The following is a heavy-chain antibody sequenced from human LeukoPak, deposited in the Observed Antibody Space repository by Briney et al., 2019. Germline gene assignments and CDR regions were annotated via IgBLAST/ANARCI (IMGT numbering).Heavy chain of an antibody. CDR1: GGSISSGDYY. CDR3: ARRGPGDYYDSSGHYYFDY. CDR2: IYYSGST. J-gene: IGHJ4*02. Sequence: SETLSLTCTVSGGSISSGDYYWSWIRQHPGKGLEWIGYIYYSGSTYYNPSLKSRVTISVDTSKNQFSLKLSSVTAADTAVYYCARRGPGDYYDSSGHYYFDYWGQGTLVTVSS. V-gene: IGHV4-31*03. D-gene: IGHD3-22*01.